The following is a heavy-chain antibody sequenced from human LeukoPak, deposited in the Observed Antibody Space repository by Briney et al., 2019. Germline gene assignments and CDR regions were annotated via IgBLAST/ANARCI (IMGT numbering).Heavy chain of an antibody. CDR1: GYTFTSYG. V-gene: IGHV1-18*01. D-gene: IGHD3-9*01. CDR2: ISAYNGNT. J-gene: IGHJ4*02. Sequence: PVASVKVSCKASGYTFTSYGISWVRQAPGQGLEWMGWISAYNGNTNYAQKLQGRVTMTTDTPTSTAYMELRSLRSDDTAVYYCAREPLDYYDILTGYSVWGQGTLVTVSS. CDR3: AREPLDYYDILTGYSV.